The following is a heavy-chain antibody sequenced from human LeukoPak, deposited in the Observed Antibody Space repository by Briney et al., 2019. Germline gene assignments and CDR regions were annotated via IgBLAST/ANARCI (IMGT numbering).Heavy chain of an antibody. CDR3: ARPYYYDSRIDP. J-gene: IGHJ5*02. V-gene: IGHV4-30-4*01. Sequence: SETLSLTCTVSGGSISSGDYYWSWIRQPPGKDLEWIAYMYYSGSTYYNPSLKSRVTMSADTSKNKLSLKLSSVTAADTAVYYCARPYYYDSRIDPWGQGILVTVSS. D-gene: IGHD3-22*01. CDR1: GGSISSGDYY. CDR2: MYYSGST.